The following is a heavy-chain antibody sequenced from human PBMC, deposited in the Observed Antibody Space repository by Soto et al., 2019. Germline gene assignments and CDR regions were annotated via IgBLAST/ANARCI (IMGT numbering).Heavy chain of an antibody. D-gene: IGHD3-3*01. J-gene: IGHJ6*02. CDR2: IIPIFGTA. CDR1: GGTFSSYA. CDR3: ARDGAIFGVVSPYYYYYGMDV. Sequence: QVQLVQSGAEVKKPGSSVKVSCKASGGTFSSYAISWVRQAPGQGLEWMGGIIPIFGTANYAQKFQGRVTITADKSTSTAYMELSSLRSEETAVYYCARDGAIFGVVSPYYYYYGMDVWGQGTTVTVSS. V-gene: IGHV1-69*06.